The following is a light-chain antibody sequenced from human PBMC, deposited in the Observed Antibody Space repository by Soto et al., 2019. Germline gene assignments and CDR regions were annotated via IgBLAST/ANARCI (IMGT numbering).Light chain of an antibody. Sequence: QSVLTQPPSASGTPGQSVTISCSGSSSNIGGNAVNWYQQLPGTTPKLLIYSNNQRPSGVPDRFSGSKSGTSASLAISGLQSEDEADYYCAAWDDSLSGYVFGTGTKVTVL. CDR2: SNN. CDR3: AAWDDSLSGYV. J-gene: IGLJ1*01. CDR1: SSNIGGNA. V-gene: IGLV1-44*01.